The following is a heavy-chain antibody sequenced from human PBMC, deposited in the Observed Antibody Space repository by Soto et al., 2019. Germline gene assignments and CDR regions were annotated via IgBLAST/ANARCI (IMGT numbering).Heavy chain of an antibody. Sequence: EVQLVESGGGLVQPGGSLRLSCAASGFTFSSYAMHWFRQAPGKGLEYVSAISSNGGSTYYANSVKGRFTISRDNSKNTLYLQMGSLRAEDMAVYYCARGGYSSGSTPEEWDAFDIWGQGTMVTVSS. D-gene: IGHD6-19*01. V-gene: IGHV3-64*01. CDR2: ISSNGGST. CDR1: GFTFSSYA. CDR3: ARGGYSSGSTPEEWDAFDI. J-gene: IGHJ3*02.